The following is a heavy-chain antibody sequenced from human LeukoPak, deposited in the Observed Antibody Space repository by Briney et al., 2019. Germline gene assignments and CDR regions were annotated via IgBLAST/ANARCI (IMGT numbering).Heavy chain of an antibody. V-gene: IGHV1-18*01. Sequence: ASVKVSCKASGYTFTSYGISWVRQAPGQGVGWMGWISAYNGNRNYAQKLQGRVTMTTDTSTSTAYMELRSLRSDDTAVYYCARGYSSPNWFDPWGQGTLVTVSS. J-gene: IGHJ5*02. D-gene: IGHD6-13*01. CDR3: ARGYSSPNWFDP. CDR2: ISAYNGNR. CDR1: GYTFTSYG.